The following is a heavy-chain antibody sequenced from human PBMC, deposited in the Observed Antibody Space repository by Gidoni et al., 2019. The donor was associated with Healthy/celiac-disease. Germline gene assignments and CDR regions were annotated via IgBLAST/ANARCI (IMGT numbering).Heavy chain of an antibody. CDR3: ARDMRYCSSTSCFWSGDY. CDR2: INPNSGGT. D-gene: IGHD2-2*01. V-gene: IGHV1-2*02. J-gene: IGHJ4*02. Sequence: QVQLVQSGAEVKKPGASAKVSCKASGYTFTGYYMDWVRQAPGQGLGWMGWINPNSGGTNDAQKVQGRVTMTRDTSISTAYMELSRLRSDDTAVYYCARDMRYCSSTSCFWSGDYWGQGTLVTVSS. CDR1: GYTFTGYY.